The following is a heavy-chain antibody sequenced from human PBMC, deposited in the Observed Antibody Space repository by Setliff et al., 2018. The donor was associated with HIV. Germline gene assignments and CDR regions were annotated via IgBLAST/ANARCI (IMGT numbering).Heavy chain of an antibody. Sequence: PSETLSLTCTVSGGSVGSSSYYWAWIRQPPGKGLEWIGSIYYTGNTKYNPSLESRVTFSIDTSENQFSQRLASVTAADTAIYYCARDDSIVLVPAIMRGDGFDFWGQGRMVTVSS. J-gene: IGHJ3*01. CDR2: IYYTGNT. CDR1: GGSVGSSSYY. D-gene: IGHD2-2*01. CDR3: ARDDSIVLVPAIMRGDGFDF. V-gene: IGHV4-39*07.